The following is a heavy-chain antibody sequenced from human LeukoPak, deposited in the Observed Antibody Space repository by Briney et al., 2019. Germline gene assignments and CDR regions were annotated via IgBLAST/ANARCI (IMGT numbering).Heavy chain of an antibody. CDR1: GFTFSSYA. Sequence: GGSLRLSRAASGFTFSSYAMHWVRQAPGKGLEWVAVISYDGSNKYYADSVKGRFTISRDNSKNTLYLQMNSLRAEDTAVYYCARDYFWEQYYSDYWAREPWSPSPQ. CDR2: ISYDGSNK. CDR3: ARDYFWEQYYSDY. D-gene: IGHD3-16*01. J-gene: IGHJ4*02. V-gene: IGHV3-30*04.